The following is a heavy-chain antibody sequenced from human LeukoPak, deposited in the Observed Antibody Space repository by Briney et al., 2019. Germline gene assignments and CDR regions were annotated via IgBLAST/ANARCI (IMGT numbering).Heavy chain of an antibody. CDR1: GYTFTSYG. V-gene: IGHV1-18*04. Sequence: ASVKLSCKASGYTFTSYGISWVRQAPGQGLEWMGWISAYNGNTNYAQKLQGRVTMTTDTSTSTAYMELTNLRSDDTAVYYCARGAMSSGSTDYWGQGTLVTVSS. J-gene: IGHJ4*02. CDR2: ISAYNGNT. CDR3: ARGAMSSGSTDY. D-gene: IGHD2/OR15-2a*01.